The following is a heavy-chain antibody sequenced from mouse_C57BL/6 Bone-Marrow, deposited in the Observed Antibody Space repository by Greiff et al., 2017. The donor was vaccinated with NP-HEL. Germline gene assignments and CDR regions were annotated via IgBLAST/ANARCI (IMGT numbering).Heavy chain of an antibody. CDR2: IYPGDGDT. D-gene: IGHD1-1*01. CDR3: ARSRYYGSPPWYFDV. J-gene: IGHJ1*03. Sequence: VQLQQSGPELVKPGASVKISCKASGYAFSSSWMNWVKQRPGKGLEWIGRIYPGDGDTNSNGKFKGKATLTADKSSSTAYMQLSSLTSEDSAVYFCARSRYYGSPPWYFDVWGTGTTVTVSS. CDR1: GYAFSSSW. V-gene: IGHV1-82*01.